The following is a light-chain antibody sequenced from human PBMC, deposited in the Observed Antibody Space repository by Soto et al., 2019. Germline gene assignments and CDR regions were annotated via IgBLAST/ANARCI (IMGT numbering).Light chain of an antibody. V-gene: IGLV2-14*01. Sequence: QSVLTQPASVSGSPGQSLTICCTGTSSDVGGYNYVSWYQQHPGKAPKLMIYDVSNRPSGVSNRFSGSKSGNTAYLTISGLQAEDEADYYCSSYTSSSTYVFGTGTKVNVL. CDR2: DVS. CDR1: SSDVGGYNY. CDR3: SSYTSSSTYV. J-gene: IGLJ1*01.